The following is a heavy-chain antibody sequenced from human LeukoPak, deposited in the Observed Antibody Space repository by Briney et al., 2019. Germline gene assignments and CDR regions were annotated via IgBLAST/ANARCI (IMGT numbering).Heavy chain of an antibody. D-gene: IGHD3-22*01. V-gene: IGHV3-11*01. J-gene: IGHJ4*02. CDR2: ISSSGSTI. CDR3: ARHYYDSSGYYYFDY. CDR1: GFTFSDYY. Sequence: TAGGSLRLSCAASGFTFSDYYMSWIRQAPGKGLEWVSYISSSGSTIYYADSVKGRFTISRDNAKNSLYLQMNSLRSEDTAVYYCARHYYDSSGYYYFDYWGQGTLVTVSS.